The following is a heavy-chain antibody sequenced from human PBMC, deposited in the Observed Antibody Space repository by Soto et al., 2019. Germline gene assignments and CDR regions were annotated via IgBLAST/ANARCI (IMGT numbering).Heavy chain of an antibody. V-gene: IGHV5-51*01. CDR1: GYRFTSYW. CDR3: ARQVYDSGLYYLYHFAL. CDR2: INPGDSDT. Sequence: GESLKISCKGSGYRFTSYWIGWVRQMPGKGLEWMGIINPGDSDTRYSPSFQGQVTISADKSISTAYLQWSSLKASDTAMYYCARQVYDSGLYYLYHFALWGQGTQVTVSS. D-gene: IGHD3-22*01. J-gene: IGHJ4*02.